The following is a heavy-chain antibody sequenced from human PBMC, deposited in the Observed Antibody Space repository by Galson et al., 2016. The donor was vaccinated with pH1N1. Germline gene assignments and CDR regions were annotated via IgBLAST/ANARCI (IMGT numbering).Heavy chain of an antibody. Sequence: SLRLSCAASGFTVSSNYMSWVRQAPGKGLEWVSVLYSGGTTYYADSVKGRFTISRDNSMNTLYLQMNSLRAEDTAVYYCARAIGSRSSYWGQGTLVTVSS. V-gene: IGHV3-53*01. CDR1: GFTVSSNY. CDR2: LYSGGTT. CDR3: ARAIGSRSSY. D-gene: IGHD3-16*02. J-gene: IGHJ4*02.